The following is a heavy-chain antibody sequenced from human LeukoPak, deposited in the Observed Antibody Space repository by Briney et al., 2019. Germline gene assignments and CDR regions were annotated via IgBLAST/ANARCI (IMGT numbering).Heavy chain of an antibody. Sequence: GGSLRLSCADSGGIVRNKYMTCIGQAPGKGLEWVSVIYSDGRTYYTDSVKGRFTISRDNSKNTLYLQMNNLRAEDTAIYYCAKGLRTVEDYWGQGTLVTVSS. J-gene: IGHJ4*02. D-gene: IGHD4-23*01. V-gene: IGHV3-53*01. CDR2: IYSDGRT. CDR1: GGIVRNKY. CDR3: AKGLRTVEDY.